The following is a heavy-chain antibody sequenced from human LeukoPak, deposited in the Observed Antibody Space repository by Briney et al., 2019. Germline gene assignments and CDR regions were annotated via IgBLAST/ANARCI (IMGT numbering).Heavy chain of an antibody. V-gene: IGHV3-23*01. D-gene: IGHD4-11*01. CDR2: ISGDGTET. Sequence: HSGGSLRLSCTASGLIFRNYAMTWVRQAPRKGLEWVSTISGDGTETFYADSVKGRFTISRDNSKNTHYLQMSSLRAEDTGIYYCAKGGHYSFFDYWGQGTLVTVSS. J-gene: IGHJ4*02. CDR3: AKGGHYSFFDY. CDR1: GLIFRNYA.